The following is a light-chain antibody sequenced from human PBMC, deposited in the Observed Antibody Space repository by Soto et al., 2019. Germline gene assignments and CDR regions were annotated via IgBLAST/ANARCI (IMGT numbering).Light chain of an antibody. CDR3: SSYTTRNTYV. CDR2: DVT. V-gene: IGLV2-18*02. Sequence: QSVLTQPPSVSGSPGQSVAISCTGSSSDVGSNNRVSWYHQPPGTAPKLIIYDVTNRPSGVPDRFSGSKSGNTASLTISGLQAEDEADYYSSSYTTRNTYVFGTGTKVTVL. J-gene: IGLJ1*01. CDR1: SSDVGSNNR.